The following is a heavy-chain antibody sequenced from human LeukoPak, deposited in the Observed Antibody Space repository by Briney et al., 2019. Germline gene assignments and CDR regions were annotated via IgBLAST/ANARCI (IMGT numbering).Heavy chain of an antibody. CDR2: ISASNGNT. J-gene: IGHJ4*02. Sequence: ASVKVSCKASGYTFTRLGITWVRQAPGQGLEWMGWISASNGNTNYAQKFQGRVTVTADTSTGTAYLELRSLRSDDTAVYYCASRRYYGSGTETGYYFDFWGQGTPVTVSS. CDR3: ASRRYYGSGTETGYYFDF. CDR1: GYTFTRLG. V-gene: IGHV1-18*01. D-gene: IGHD3-10*01.